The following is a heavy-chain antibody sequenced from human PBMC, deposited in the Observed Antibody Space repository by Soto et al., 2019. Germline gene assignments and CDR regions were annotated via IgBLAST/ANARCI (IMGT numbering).Heavy chain of an antibody. CDR2: ISGSGGST. CDR1: GFTFSSYA. CDR3: AKDRHYDFWSGSNWFDP. V-gene: IGHV3-23*01. J-gene: IGHJ5*02. Sequence: GGSLRLSCAASGFTFSSYAMSWVRQAPGKGLEWVSAISGSGGSTYYADSVKGRFTISRDNSKNTLYLQMNSLRAEDTAVYYCAKDRHYDFWSGSNWFDPWGQRTLVTVSS. D-gene: IGHD3-3*01.